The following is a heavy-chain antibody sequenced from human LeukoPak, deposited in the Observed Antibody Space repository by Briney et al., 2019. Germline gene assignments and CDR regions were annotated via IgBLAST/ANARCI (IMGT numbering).Heavy chain of an antibody. Sequence: PGGSLRLSCAASGFTFSSYAMSWVRQAPGKGLEWVSAISGSGGSTYYADSVKGRFTISRDNSKNTLYLQMNSLRAEDTAAYYCAKDLAITMIVVGLFDYWGQGTLVTVSS. CDR1: GFTFSSYA. V-gene: IGHV3-23*01. D-gene: IGHD3-22*01. J-gene: IGHJ4*02. CDR2: ISGSGGST. CDR3: AKDLAITMIVVGLFDY.